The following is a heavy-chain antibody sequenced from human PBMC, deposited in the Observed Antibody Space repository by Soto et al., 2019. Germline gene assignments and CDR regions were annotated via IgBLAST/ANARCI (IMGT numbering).Heavy chain of an antibody. CDR2: LYYGRRA. V-gene: IGHV4-59*01. CDR1: GDSISSYY. J-gene: IGHJ4*02. D-gene: IGHD3-22*01. Sequence: QVQLQESGPGLVKPSETLSLTCAVSGDSISSYYCMWIRQPPGKGLESIGYLYYGRRANYNPSLKSRVTLSVDTSTNQCSLTLSSMTAADTAVYYCALRSMAVVPEYWGQGTLVTVAA. CDR3: ALRSMAVVPEY.